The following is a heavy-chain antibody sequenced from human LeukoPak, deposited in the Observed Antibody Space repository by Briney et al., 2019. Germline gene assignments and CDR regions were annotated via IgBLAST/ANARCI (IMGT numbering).Heavy chain of an antibody. D-gene: IGHD3-22*01. V-gene: IGHV5-51*01. CDR1: GYGFTSYW. CDR2: IYPGDSDT. CDR3: ARHFFYYDSSGYSPSYYFDY. Sequence: GESLQISCRGSGYGFTSYWIGWVRPMPGKGLEWMGIIYPGDSDTRYSPSFQGQVTISADKSISTAYLQWSSLKASDTAMYYCARHFFYYDSSGYSPSYYFDYWGQGTLVTVSS. J-gene: IGHJ4*02.